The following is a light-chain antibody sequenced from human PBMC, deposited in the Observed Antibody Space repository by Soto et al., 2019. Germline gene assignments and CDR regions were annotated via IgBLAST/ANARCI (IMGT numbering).Light chain of an antibody. J-gene: IGLJ2*01. CDR3: CSYAGSSTL. Sequence: QSALTQPASVSGSPGQSITISCTGTSSDVGSYNLVSWYQQHPGKAPKLMIYEGSKRPSGVSNRFSGSKSGNTASLTISGLHAEDEADYSCCSYAGSSTLFGGGTKLTVL. CDR2: EGS. CDR1: SSDVGSYNL. V-gene: IGLV2-23*01.